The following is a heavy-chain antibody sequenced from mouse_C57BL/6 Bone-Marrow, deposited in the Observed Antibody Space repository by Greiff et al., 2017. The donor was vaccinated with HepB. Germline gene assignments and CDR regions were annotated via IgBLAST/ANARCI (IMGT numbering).Heavy chain of an antibody. Sequence: QVQLQQPGAELVMPGASVKLSCKASGYTFTSYWMHWVKQRPGQGLEWIGEIDPSDSYTNYNQKLKGKSTLTVDKSSSTAYMQLSILTSEDSAVYYCARYYYGSSYVWYFDVWGTGTTVTVSS. CDR1: GYTFTSYW. CDR3: ARYYYGSSYVWYFDV. V-gene: IGHV1-69*01. CDR2: IDPSDSYT. J-gene: IGHJ1*03. D-gene: IGHD1-1*01.